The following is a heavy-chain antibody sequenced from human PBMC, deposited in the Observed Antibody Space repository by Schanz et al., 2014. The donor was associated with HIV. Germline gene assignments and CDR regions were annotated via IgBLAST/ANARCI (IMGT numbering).Heavy chain of an antibody. CDR1: GFTFSSYA. J-gene: IGHJ4*02. V-gene: IGHV3-23*04. CDR3: AKPEYDSRGNSQSHFDY. D-gene: IGHD3-22*01. CDR2: ISGSGGSP. Sequence: DVQLVESGGGLVQPGGSLRLSCAASGFTFSSYAMSWVRQAPGKGLEWVSTISGSGGSPYYADSVKGRFTISRDNSKNTLYLQMTTLRIDDTAVYYCAKPEYDSRGNSQSHFDYWGQGTLVTVSS.